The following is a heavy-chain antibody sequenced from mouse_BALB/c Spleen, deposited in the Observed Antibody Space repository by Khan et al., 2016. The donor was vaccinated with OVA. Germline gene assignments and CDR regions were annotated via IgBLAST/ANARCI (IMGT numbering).Heavy chain of an antibody. D-gene: IGHD2-1*01. V-gene: IGHV1S132*01. CDR2: IFPGTGTT. CDR1: GYTFTSYW. J-gene: IGHJ3*01. CDR3: ARGYYGNYEFAY. Sequence: VQLQESGAELVKPGASVKLSCKTSGYTFTSYWIQWVKQRPGQGLGWIGQIFPGTGTTYYNENFKGKATLTVDTSSNTAYMQFSSLTSEDSADYFCARGYYGNYEFAYWGQGTLVTVSP.